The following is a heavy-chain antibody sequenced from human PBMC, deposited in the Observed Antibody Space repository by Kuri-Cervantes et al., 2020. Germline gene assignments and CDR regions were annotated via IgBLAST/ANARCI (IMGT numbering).Heavy chain of an antibody. CDR1: DFAFSSYT. V-gene: IGHV3-21*01. CDR2: ISWSSVSI. D-gene: IGHD2/OR15-2a*01. J-gene: IGHJ4*02. CDR3: ARDLGLLGY. Sequence: GESLKISCAASDFAFSSYTMNWVRQAPGKGLEWVSSISWSSVSINYADSLKGRFTISRDNAKNSLYLQMNSLRAEDTAVYYCARDLGLLGYWGQGTLVTVSS.